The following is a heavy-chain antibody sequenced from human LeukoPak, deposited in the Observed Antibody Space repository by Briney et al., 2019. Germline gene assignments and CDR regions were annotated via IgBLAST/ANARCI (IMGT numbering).Heavy chain of an antibody. CDR2: IYSGGST. CDR3: AREDPPDY. V-gene: IGHV3-66*01. CDR1: GFTFSSYG. J-gene: IGHJ4*02. Sequence: PGGSLRLSCAASGFTFSSYGMHWVRQAPGKGLEWVSVIYSGGSTYYADSVKGRFTISRDNSKNTLYLQMNSLRAEDTAVYYCAREDPPDYWGQGTLVTVSS.